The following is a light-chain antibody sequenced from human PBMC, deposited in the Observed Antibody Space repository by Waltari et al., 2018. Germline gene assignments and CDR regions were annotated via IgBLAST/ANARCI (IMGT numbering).Light chain of an antibody. CDR2: KAS. V-gene: IGKV1-5*03. CDR3: QLYDSYSMWT. J-gene: IGKJ1*01. CDR1: QRINNW. Sequence: DTQITHSPSTLPPSGENTFPIPCRASQRINNWLAWYQQKPGKAPKFLMYKASDLESGVPSRFSGSGSGTEFTLTINSLQPDDFATYYCQLYDSYSMWTFGQGTRVEIK.